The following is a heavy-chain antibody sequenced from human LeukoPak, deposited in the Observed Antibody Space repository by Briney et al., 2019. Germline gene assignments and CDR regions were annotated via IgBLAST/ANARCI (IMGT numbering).Heavy chain of an antibody. CDR3: AKTGARFGEPPYYFDY. J-gene: IGHJ4*02. V-gene: IGHV3-23*01. Sequence: GGSLRLSCVPSGITFSNSALNWVRQAPGKGLEWVATITKSGDKTYYADSVKGLFTISRDNSRDTLYLQMNSLRAEDTAVYYCAKTGARFGEPPYYFDYWGQGTLVTVSS. D-gene: IGHD3-10*01. CDR2: ITKSGDKT. CDR1: GITFSNSA.